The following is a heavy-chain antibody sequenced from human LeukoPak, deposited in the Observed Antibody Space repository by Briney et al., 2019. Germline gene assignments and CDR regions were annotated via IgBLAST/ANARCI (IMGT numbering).Heavy chain of an antibody. CDR2: IYTSGST. D-gene: IGHD2-15*01. CDR3: ASRYCIGGSCYSGLNYYYYMDV. J-gene: IGHJ6*03. Sequence: SETLSLTCTVSGGSISSYYWSWIRQPAGKGLEWIGRIYTSGSTNYNPSLKSRVTMSVDTSKNQFSLKLSSVTAADTAVYYCASRYCIGGSCYSGLNYYYYMDVWGKGTTVTVS. CDR1: GGSISSYY. V-gene: IGHV4-4*07.